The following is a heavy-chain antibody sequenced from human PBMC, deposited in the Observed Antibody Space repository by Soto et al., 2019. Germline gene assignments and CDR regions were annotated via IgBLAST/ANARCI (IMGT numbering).Heavy chain of an antibody. CDR1: GFTFSSYP. Sequence: QVQVVESGGGVVQPGGSLRLSCEASGFTFSSYPMHWVRQAPGKGLEWVTLISYDGSNQYYADSVKGRFTISRDNSKDTLYLQMHSLTSDDTAVYFCARGPTTHTSFIDHWGQGTLVTVSS. CDR2: ISYDGSNQ. V-gene: IGHV3-30-3*01. CDR3: ARGPTTHTSFIDH. J-gene: IGHJ4*02. D-gene: IGHD1-1*01.